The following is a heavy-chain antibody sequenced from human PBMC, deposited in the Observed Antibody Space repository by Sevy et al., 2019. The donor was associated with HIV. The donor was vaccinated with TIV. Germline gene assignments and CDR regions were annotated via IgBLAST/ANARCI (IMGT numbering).Heavy chain of an antibody. Sequence: GGSLRLSCAASGFTFSRYAMHWVRQAPGKGLEWVTIISYDGTIKYYAESLKGRFTISRDNSKNTLYLQMNSLSTDDTAVYYCARNPNYSDDSSGSVHDAFDIWGQGTTVTVSS. J-gene: IGHJ3*02. CDR1: GFTFSRYA. D-gene: IGHD3-22*01. CDR3: ARNPNYSDDSSGSVHDAFDI. V-gene: IGHV3-30-3*01. CDR2: ISYDGTIK.